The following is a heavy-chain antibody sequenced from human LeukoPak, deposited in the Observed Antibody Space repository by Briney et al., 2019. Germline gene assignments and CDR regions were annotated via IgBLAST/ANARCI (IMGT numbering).Heavy chain of an antibody. CDR3: AREYYSDSSGSDY. V-gene: IGHV3-7*05. J-gene: IGHJ4*02. D-gene: IGHD3-22*01. CDR1: GFTLSSYW. CDR2: INQDGSEK. Sequence: QPGGSLRLSCAASGFTLSSYWMSWVRQAPGKGLQWVANINQDGSEKYSVDSVKGRFTISRDNAKNSLYLQMNSLRAEDTAVYYCAREYYSDSSGSDYWGQGTLVTVSS.